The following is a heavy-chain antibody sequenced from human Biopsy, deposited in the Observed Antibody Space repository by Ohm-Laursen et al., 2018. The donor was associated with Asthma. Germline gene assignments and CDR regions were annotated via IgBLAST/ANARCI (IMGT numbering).Heavy chain of an antibody. CDR1: GYTFNSAG. CDR2: IGVYNGNT. Sequence: ASVKVSCKTSGYTFNSAGITWVRQAPGQGLEWMGWIGVYNGNTKVAQKLQDRVIMITDTSTSTAYMELRSLRSDDTAVYFCARAVDYSHYYGIDVWGQGTTVTVS. V-gene: IGHV1-18*01. J-gene: IGHJ6*02. D-gene: IGHD3-10*01. CDR3: ARAVDYSHYYGIDV.